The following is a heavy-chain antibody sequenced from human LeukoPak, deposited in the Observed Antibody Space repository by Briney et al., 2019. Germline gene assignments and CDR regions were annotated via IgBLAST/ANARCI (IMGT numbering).Heavy chain of an antibody. CDR3: ARGPGTCYYD. D-gene: IGHD1-26*01. J-gene: IGHJ4*02. Sequence: SSETLSLTCAVYGGSFSGYYWSWIRQPPGKGLEWIGEINHSGSTNYNPSLKSRVTISIDTSKNQFSLKLSSVTAADTALYYCARGPGTCYYDWVQGTLVTVSS. V-gene: IGHV4-34*01. CDR2: INHSGST. CDR1: GGSFSGYY.